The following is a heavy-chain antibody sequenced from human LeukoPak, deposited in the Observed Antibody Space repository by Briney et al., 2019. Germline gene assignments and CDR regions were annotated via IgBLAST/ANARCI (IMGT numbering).Heavy chain of an antibody. CDR2: IYYSGST. CDR3: ARDSSSSWGASYDRYYMDV. D-gene: IGHD6-13*01. CDR1: GGSISSSSYY. J-gene: IGHJ6*03. V-gene: IGHV4-39*07. Sequence: PSETLSLTCTVSGGSISSSSYYWGWIRQPPGKGLEWIGSIYYSGSTYYNPSLKSRVTISVDTSKNQFSLKLSSVTAADTAVYYCARDSSSSWGASYDRYYMDVWGKRTTVTVSS.